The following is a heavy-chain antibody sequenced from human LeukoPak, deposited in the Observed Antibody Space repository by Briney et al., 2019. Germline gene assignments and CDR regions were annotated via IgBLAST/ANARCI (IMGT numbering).Heavy chain of an antibody. D-gene: IGHD5-24*01. CDR2: ISSSGNNA. V-gene: IGHV3-23*01. CDR1: GFTFSSHW. J-gene: IGHJ3*01. Sequence: PGGSLRLSCAASGFTFSSHWMHWVRHAPGKGLEWVSLISSSGNNAYYADSVKGRFTISRDNSKNTLSLQMNSLRVEDTAIYYCAKDIQLSTWGLGTMVTVSS. CDR3: AKDIQLST.